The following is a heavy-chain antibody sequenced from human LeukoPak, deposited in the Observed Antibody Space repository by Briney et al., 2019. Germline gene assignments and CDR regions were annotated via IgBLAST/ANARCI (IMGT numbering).Heavy chain of an antibody. Sequence: PSETLSLTCAVYGGSSSGYYWSWIRQPPGKGLEWIGEINHSGSTNYNPSLKSRVTISVDTSKNQFSLKLSSVTAADTAVYYCARGRNSYGSGSYYNYPLDYWGQGTLVTVSS. D-gene: IGHD3-10*01. CDR1: GGSSSGYY. CDR3: ARGRNSYGSGSYYNYPLDY. V-gene: IGHV4-34*01. CDR2: INHSGST. J-gene: IGHJ4*02.